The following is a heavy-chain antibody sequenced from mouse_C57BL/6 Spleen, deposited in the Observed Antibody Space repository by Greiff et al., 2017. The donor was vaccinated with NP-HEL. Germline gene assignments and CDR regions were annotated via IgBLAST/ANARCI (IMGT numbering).Heavy chain of an antibody. V-gene: IGHV1-50*01. Sequence: QVQLQQSGAELVKPGASVKLSCKASGYTFTSYWMQWVQQRPGQGLEWIGEIDPSDSYTNYNQKFKGKATLTVDTTSSTDYMQLSSLTSEDSAVYYCARGETAQTWFADWGKGTLVTVSA. D-gene: IGHD3-2*02. J-gene: IGHJ3*01. CDR1: GYTFTSYW. CDR3: ARGETAQTWFAD. CDR2: IDPSDSYT.